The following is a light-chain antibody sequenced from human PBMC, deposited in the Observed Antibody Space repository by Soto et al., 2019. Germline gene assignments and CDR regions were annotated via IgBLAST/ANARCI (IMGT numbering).Light chain of an antibody. CDR1: QSVSSN. CDR2: GAS. J-gene: IGKJ2*01. CDR3: QQYNTWPPRGNT. Sequence: EIVMTQSPATLSVSPGERATLSCRASQSVSSNLAWYQQKPGQAPRLLIYGASTRATGIPARFSGSGSGTEFTLTLSSLQSEDFAVYYCQQYNTWPPRGNTFGRGTKLEIK. V-gene: IGKV3-15*01.